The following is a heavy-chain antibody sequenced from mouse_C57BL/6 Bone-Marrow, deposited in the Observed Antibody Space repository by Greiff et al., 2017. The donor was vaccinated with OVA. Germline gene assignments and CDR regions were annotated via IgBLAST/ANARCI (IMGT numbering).Heavy chain of an antibody. J-gene: IGHJ1*03. Sequence: EVKLMESGGGLVKPGGSLKLSCAASGFTFSSYAMSWVRQTPEKRLEWVATISDGGSYTYYPDNVKGRFTISRDNAKNNLYLQMSHLKSEDTAMYYCARDRYYYGSSHLDWYFDVWGTGTTVTVSS. CDR1: GFTFSSYA. V-gene: IGHV5-4*01. D-gene: IGHD1-1*01. CDR3: ARDRYYYGSSHLDWYFDV. CDR2: ISDGGSYT.